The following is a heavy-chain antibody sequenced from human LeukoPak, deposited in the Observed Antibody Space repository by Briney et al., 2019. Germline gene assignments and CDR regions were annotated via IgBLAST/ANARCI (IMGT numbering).Heavy chain of an antibody. CDR3: ARGARLLSPFGWFDP. Sequence: PGGSLRLSCAASGFTFSSYGMHWVRQAPGKGLEWVSFISSSSSYIYYADSVKGRFTISRDNAKNSLYLQMNSLRAEDTAVYYCARGARLLSPFGWFDPWGQGTLVTVSS. J-gene: IGHJ5*01. D-gene: IGHD2-15*01. V-gene: IGHV3-21*01. CDR2: ISSSSSYI. CDR1: GFTFSSYG.